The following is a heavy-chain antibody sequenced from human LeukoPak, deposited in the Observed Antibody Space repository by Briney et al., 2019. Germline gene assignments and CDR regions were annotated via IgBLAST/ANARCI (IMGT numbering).Heavy chain of an antibody. D-gene: IGHD2-2*01. V-gene: IGHV4-34*01. CDR3: ARGSIFGSSTSCLGDY. CDR2: INHSGST. J-gene: IGHJ4*02. Sequence: PSETLSLTCAVYGGSFSGYYWSWIRQPPGNGLEWIGEINHSGSTNYNPSLKSRVTISVDTSKNQFSLKLSSVTAADTAVYYCARGSIFGSSTSCLGDYWGQGTLVTVSS. CDR1: GGSFSGYY.